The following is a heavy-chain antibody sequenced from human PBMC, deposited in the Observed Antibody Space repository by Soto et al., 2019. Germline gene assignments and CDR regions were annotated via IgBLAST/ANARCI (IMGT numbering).Heavy chain of an antibody. CDR3: ASEFDGSSRYFDY. CDR2: IWSHGNTE. V-gene: IGHV3-33*01. J-gene: IGHJ4*02. D-gene: IGHD2-2*03. CDR1: GFTFSTYG. Sequence: PGGSLRLSCAASGFTFSTYGMHWVRQTPGKGLEWAALIWSHGNTERHADSVKGRFTISRDNSRNTLYLQMDSLRAEDTAVYYCASEFDGSSRYFDYWGQGTLVTVSS.